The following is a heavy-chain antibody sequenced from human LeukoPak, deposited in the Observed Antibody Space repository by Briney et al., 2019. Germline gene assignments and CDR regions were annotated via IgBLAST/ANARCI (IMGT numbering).Heavy chain of an antibody. CDR1: GFTFSDYY. V-gene: IGHV3-7*01. D-gene: IGHD6-13*01. CDR2: IKQDGSEK. CDR3: ARVPGIAAALDY. J-gene: IGHJ4*02. Sequence: AGGSLRLSCAASGFTFSDYYMSWVRQAPGKGLEWVANIKQDGSEKYYVDSVKGRFTISRDNAKNSLYLQMNSLRAEDTAVYYCARVPGIAAALDYWGQGTLVTVSS.